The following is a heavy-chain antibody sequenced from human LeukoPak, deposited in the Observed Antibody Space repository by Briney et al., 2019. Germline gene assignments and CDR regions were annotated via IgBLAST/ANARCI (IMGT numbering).Heavy chain of an antibody. CDR3: ARDVAGAGSH. Sequence: PSETLSLTCTVSGGSISSYYWSWIRQPPGKGLEWVSSISESSSFIQYADSLKGRFAISRDNAKNTLYLHMNTLRAEDAAIYYCARDVAGAGSHWGQGTLVTVSS. V-gene: IGHV3-21*01. D-gene: IGHD3-10*01. J-gene: IGHJ4*02. CDR2: ISESSSFI. CDR1: GGSISSYY.